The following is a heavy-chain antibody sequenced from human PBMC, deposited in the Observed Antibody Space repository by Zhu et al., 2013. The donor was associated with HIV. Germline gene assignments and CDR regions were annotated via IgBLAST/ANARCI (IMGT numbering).Heavy chain of an antibody. CDR1: GYTFTSYA. J-gene: IGHJ6*02. V-gene: IGHV1-3*01. CDR3: ARAYPYYYYGMDV. CDR2: INAGNGNT. Sequence: QVQLVQSGAEVKKPGASVKVSCKASGYTFTSYAMHWVRQAPGQRLEWMGWINAGNGNTKYSQKFQGRVTITRDTSASTAYMELSSLRSEDTAVYYCARAYPYYYYGMDVWGQGTTVTVSS.